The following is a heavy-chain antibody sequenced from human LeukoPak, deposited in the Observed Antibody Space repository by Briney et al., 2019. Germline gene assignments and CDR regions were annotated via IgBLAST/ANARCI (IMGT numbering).Heavy chain of an antibody. CDR2: LDPEDGET. CDR3: ATNLREYSSDSRGRLAY. V-gene: IGHV1-24*01. D-gene: IGHD3-22*01. J-gene: IGHJ4*02. CDR1: GYTLTELS. Sequence: ASVKVSCKVSGYTLTELSMHWVRQAPGKGLEGMGGLDPEDGETIYAQKFQGRFTMAKDTATDTAYMDVSSLRSEDTAVYYCATNLREYSSDSRGRLAYWGPGDPVTVSS.